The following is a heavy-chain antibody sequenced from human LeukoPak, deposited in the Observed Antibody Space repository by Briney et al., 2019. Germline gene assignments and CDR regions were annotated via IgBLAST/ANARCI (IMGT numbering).Heavy chain of an antibody. Sequence: GGSLRLSCAASGFTFSDYYMSWIRPAPGKGLEWVSYISSGGTTIYYADSVKGRFTISRDNAKNSLYLQMNSLRAEDTAVYYCARDRISAWNDYWGQGTLVTVSS. CDR3: ARDRISAWNDY. J-gene: IGHJ4*02. V-gene: IGHV3-11*01. CDR2: ISSGGTTI. CDR1: GFTFSDYY. D-gene: IGHD6-19*01.